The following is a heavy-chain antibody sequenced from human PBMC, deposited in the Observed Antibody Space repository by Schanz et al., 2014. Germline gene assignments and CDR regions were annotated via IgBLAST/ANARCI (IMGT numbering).Heavy chain of an antibody. CDR2: ISASGDST. CDR3: ARRVPYSFGLDV. CDR1: GFTFSSYV. V-gene: IGHV3-23*04. Sequence: EVQVVESGGGFVQPGGSPRLSCAASGFTFSSYVMNWVRQAPGRGLEWVSFISASGDSTSYADSVKGRFTISRDNSKNTLYLQMNSLRDEDTAMYYCARRVPYSFGLDVWGQGATVTVSS. D-gene: IGHD1-1*01. J-gene: IGHJ6*02.